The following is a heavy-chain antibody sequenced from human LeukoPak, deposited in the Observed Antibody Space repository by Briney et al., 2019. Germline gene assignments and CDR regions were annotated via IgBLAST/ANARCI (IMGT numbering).Heavy chain of an antibody. D-gene: IGHD2-2*01. CDR1: GYTFTDYY. V-gene: IGHV1-2*02. CDR2: INPNDGDT. J-gene: IGHJ4*02. CDR3: ARANFLYCISTTCLFDY. Sequence: ASVKVSCKASGYTFTDYYMHCVRQAPGQGFEWMGWINPNDGDTNYAQKFQGRVTMTRDTSISTAHMEVSRLRSDDTAVYYCARANFLYCISTTCLFDYWGQGTLVTVSS.